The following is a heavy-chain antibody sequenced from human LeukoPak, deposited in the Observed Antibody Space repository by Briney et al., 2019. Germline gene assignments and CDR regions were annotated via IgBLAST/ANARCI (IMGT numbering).Heavy chain of an antibody. D-gene: IGHD2-2*01. CDR2: INPNDGDT. V-gene: IGHV1-2*02. CDR1: GYTFTDYY. Sequence: ASVKVSCKASGYTFTDYYMHLVRQAPGQGFEWMGWINPNDGDTKYAQKFQGRVTMTRDTSISTAHMEVSRLRSDDTAVYYCARANFLYCSSTTCLFDYWGQGTLVTVSS. CDR3: ARANFLYCSSTTCLFDY. J-gene: IGHJ4*02.